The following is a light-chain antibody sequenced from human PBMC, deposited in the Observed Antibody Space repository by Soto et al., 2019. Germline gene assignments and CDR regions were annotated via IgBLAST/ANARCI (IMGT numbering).Light chain of an antibody. CDR1: QTISSN. J-gene: IGKJ1*01. CDR3: QQYGGSPRT. V-gene: IGKV3-15*01. CDR2: GAS. Sequence: DIVMTQSPATLSVSQGERATLSCRASQTISSNLAWYQQKPGQTPRLLIYGASTRAAGIPARFSGSGSGTDFTLTITSLQSEDFALYYCQQYGGSPRTFGQGTKVDI.